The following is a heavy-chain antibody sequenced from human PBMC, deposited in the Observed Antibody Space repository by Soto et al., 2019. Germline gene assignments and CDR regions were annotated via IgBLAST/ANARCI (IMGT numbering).Heavy chain of an antibody. CDR1: GFSFSDYF. V-gene: IGHV1-46*01. CDR3: ARDYIRHSIIAIRSYYFDY. D-gene: IGHD3-10*01. Sequence: ASVNVSCKASGFSFSDYFMHWVRQAPGQGLEWMGIINPSGDRRNYAQKFQGRVTITRDTSTSTVYMELSSLRSEDTAVYYCARDYIRHSIIAIRSYYFDYWGQGTLVTVSS. CDR2: INPSGDRR. J-gene: IGHJ4*02.